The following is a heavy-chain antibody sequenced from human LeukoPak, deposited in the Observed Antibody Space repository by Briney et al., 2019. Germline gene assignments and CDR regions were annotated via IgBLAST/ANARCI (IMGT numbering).Heavy chain of an antibody. D-gene: IGHD3/OR15-3a*01. J-gene: IGHJ6*03. CDR1: GYTFTGYD. V-gene: IGHV1-2*02. Sequence: ASVKVSCKASGYTFTGYDMPWVRQAPGQGLEWMGWINPNSGGTNYAPQFQGRVTMTRDTSLSTAYMELSRLRSADTALYYSARRGYFLTGYYYYYYMDVWGKGTTVTISS. CDR3: ARRGYFLTGYYYYYYMDV. CDR2: INPNSGGT.